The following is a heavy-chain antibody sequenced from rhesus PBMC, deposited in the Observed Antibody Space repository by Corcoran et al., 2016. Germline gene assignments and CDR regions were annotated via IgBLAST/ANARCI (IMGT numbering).Heavy chain of an antibody. Sequence: QVQLQVSGPAGVKPTETRPPTCAAAGGLITSRNWWRRSRQSPGKVLEWIGRVYGSGGSAEYNPSLKSRVTISIDTSKNQFSLKLSSVTAADTAVYYCARGVGLPLDYWGQGVLVTVSS. CDR1: GGLITSRNW. D-gene: IGHD3-3*01. CDR2: VYGSGGSA. V-gene: IGHV4-93*02. CDR3: ARGVGLPLDY. J-gene: IGHJ4*01.